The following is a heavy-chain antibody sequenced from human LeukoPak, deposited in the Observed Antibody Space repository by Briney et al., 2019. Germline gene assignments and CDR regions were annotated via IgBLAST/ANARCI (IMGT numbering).Heavy chain of an antibody. J-gene: IGHJ4*02. D-gene: IGHD1-1*01. CDR2: ISSTSNTI. Sequence: GGSLRLSCVASGFPFSTYNVHWVRQAPGNGLEWISYISSTSNTIYYGDSVKGRFIVSRDNAKNSLYLQMNSLRVEDTAVYYCASPSPPTGTTDGFDYWGQGTLVAVS. V-gene: IGHV3-48*01. CDR1: GFPFSTYN. CDR3: ASPSPPTGTTDGFDY.